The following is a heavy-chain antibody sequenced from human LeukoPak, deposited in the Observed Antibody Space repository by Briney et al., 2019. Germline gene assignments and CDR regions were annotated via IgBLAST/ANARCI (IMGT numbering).Heavy chain of an antibody. Sequence: SVKVSCKASGGTFSSYAISWVRQAPGQGLEWMGGIIPIFGTANYAQKFQGRVTITADESTSTAYMELSSLRSEDTAVYYCARAITMVRGVIDWYYYYYMDVWGKGTTVTVSS. J-gene: IGHJ6*03. CDR2: IIPIFGTA. D-gene: IGHD3-10*01. CDR3: ARAITMVRGVIDWYYYYYMDV. CDR1: GGTFSSYA. V-gene: IGHV1-69*13.